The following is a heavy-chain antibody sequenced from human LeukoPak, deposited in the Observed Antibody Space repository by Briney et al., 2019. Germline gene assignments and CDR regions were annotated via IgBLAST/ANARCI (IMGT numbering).Heavy chain of an antibody. Sequence: ASVKLSLKSAGYSVTVYYIHWVRHAPGQGLEWMGWINPNSGGTNYAQQFQDSVTMTRDTSISTAYMELSRPSSDDTAVYYCARDVELRGVLYYFDYCGEAWLVTVSS. D-gene: IGHD3-10*01. CDR2: INPNSGGT. J-gene: IGHJ4*01. CDR3: ARDVELRGVLYYFDY. CDR1: GYSVTVYY. V-gene: IGHV1-2*02.